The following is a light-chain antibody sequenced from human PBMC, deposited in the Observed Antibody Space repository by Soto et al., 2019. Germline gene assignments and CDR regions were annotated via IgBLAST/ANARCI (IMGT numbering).Light chain of an antibody. V-gene: IGKV1-33*01. Sequence: DIQMTQSPSSLSASVGDRVTITCQASQDISNYLNWYQQKPGKAPKLLIYDASNLETGVPSRFSASGSGTDFTFTISTLQPEDIATYYFQQYDNLPFTFGPGTKVDIK. CDR3: QQYDNLPFT. CDR1: QDISNY. CDR2: DAS. J-gene: IGKJ3*01.